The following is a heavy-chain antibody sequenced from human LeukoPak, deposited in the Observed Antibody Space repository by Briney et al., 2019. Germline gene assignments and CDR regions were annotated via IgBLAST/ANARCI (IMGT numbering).Heavy chain of an antibody. Sequence: GGSLRLSCAASGFTVDSNYLSWVRQAPGKGLEWVSTIYTGGNTYYAASVRGRFTISRDFSKNTVFLHMNSLRAEDTAMYYCARGDDSGYYDYFDYWGQGALVTVSS. CDR2: IYTGGNT. CDR1: GFTVDSNY. J-gene: IGHJ4*02. V-gene: IGHV3-53*01. D-gene: IGHD3-22*01. CDR3: ARGDDSGYYDYFDY.